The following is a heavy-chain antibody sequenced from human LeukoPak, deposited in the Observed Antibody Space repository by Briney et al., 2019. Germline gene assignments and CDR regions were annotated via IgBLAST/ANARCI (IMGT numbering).Heavy chain of an antibody. Sequence: SETLPLTCTVSDDSISDYYRGWIRQPPGKGLEWIGYFYNSGRSTYNPSLKSRVTISADTSKNHFSLKLNSVTTADTAVYYCTRGAGWLIDYWGQGILVTVSS. CDR2: FYNSGRS. CDR1: DDSISDYY. V-gene: IGHV4-59*01. D-gene: IGHD3-16*01. CDR3: TRGAGWLIDY. J-gene: IGHJ4*02.